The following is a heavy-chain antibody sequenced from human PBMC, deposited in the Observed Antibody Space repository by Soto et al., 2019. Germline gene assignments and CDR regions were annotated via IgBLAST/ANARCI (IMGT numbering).Heavy chain of an antibody. CDR1: GGSFNNYF. J-gene: IGHJ4*02. CDR3: AGVSRGYCDF. V-gene: IGHV4-34*01. Sequence: SGTLSLTCAVYGGSFNNYFWTWSRQPPWKGLEWIGEINHSGSTRYNPSLGSRVSISVDTSKKQFSLKLSSVTAAATAVYYCAGVSRGYCDFWGEGTLVSVAS. CDR2: INHSGST.